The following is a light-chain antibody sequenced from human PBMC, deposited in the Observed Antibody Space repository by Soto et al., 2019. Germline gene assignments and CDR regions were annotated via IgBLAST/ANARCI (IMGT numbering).Light chain of an antibody. Sequence: DIQMTQSPSTLSASVGDRVTITCRASQSISNWLAWYQQKPGKGPKLLIYDASSLESGVPSRFSGSGSGTEFTLTISSLQPDDFATYYRQQYNTYWTFGQGTKVDIK. CDR3: QQYNTYWT. CDR1: QSISNW. J-gene: IGKJ1*01. V-gene: IGKV1-5*01. CDR2: DAS.